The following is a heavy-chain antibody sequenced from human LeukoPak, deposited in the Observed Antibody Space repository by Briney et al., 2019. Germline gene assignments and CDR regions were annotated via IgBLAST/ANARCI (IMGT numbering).Heavy chain of an antibody. V-gene: IGHV3-48*01. CDR2: ISSSSSTI. Sequence: PGGSLRLSCAASGFTFSSYSMNWVRQAPGKGLEWVSYISSSSSTIYYADSVKGRFTISRDNSKNTLYLQMNSLRAEDTAVYYCAKDLDIVVVPAAMGGYFDYWGQGTLVTVSS. CDR3: AKDLDIVVVPAAMGGYFDY. J-gene: IGHJ4*02. D-gene: IGHD2-2*03. CDR1: GFTFSSYS.